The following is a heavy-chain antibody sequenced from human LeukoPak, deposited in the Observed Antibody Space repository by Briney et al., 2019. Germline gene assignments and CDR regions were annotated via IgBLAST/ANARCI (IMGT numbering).Heavy chain of an antibody. J-gene: IGHJ4*02. CDR2: IYYSGST. Sequence: SETLSLTCTVSGGSISSGDYYWSWIRQPPGKGLEWIGYIYYSGSTYYNPSLKSRVTISVDTSKNQFSLKLSSVTAADTAVYYCARDRGVWVLWFGSLPQSDPNGGDYWGQGTLVTVSS. D-gene: IGHD3-10*01. V-gene: IGHV4-30-4*08. CDR3: ARDRGVWVLWFGSLPQSDPNGGDY. CDR1: GGSISSGDYY.